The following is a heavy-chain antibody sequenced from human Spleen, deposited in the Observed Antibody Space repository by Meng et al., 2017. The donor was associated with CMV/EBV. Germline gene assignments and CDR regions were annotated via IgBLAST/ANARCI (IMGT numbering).Heavy chain of an antibody. CDR3: AKDKRMATRPGFYGMDV. V-gene: IGHV3-23*05. CDR1: GFTFSDYY. J-gene: IGHJ6*02. D-gene: IGHD6-6*01. Sequence: GGSLRLSCAASGFTFSDYYMTWIRQAPGKGLEWVSAIGSNGINTYYADSVKGRFTISRDNAKDTLYLQMNSLRAEDTALYYCAKDKRMATRPGFYGMDVWGQGTTVTVSS. CDR2: IGSNGINT.